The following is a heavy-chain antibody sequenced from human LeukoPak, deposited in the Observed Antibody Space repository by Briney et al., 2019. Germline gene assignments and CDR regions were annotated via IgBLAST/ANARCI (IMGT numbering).Heavy chain of an antibody. CDR1: GGSISSSTYY. V-gene: IGHV4-39*01. Sequence: SETLSLTCTVSGGSISSSTYYWGWVRQPPGKGLEWIGGIYSSGSSYYNPSLKSRVTISVHTSKNQFSLKLSSVTAADTAVYYCARHGADIVVVPSGSIVYWGQGTLVTVSS. CDR3: ARHGADIVVVPSGSIVY. D-gene: IGHD2-2*01. J-gene: IGHJ4*02. CDR2: IYSSGSS.